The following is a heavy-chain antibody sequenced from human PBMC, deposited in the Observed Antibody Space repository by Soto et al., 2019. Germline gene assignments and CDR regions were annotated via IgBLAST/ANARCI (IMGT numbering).Heavy chain of an antibody. J-gene: IGHJ2*01. CDR2: INAGNGNT. D-gene: IGHD1-26*01. CDR1: GYTCTSYA. CDR3: ARDAVGANWYFDL. V-gene: IGHV1-3*01. Sequence: ASVKVACKASGYTCTSYAMHWVRQAPGQRLEWMGWINAGNGNTKYSQKFQGRVTITRDTSASTAYMELSSLRSEDTAVYYCARDAVGANWYFDLWGRGTLVTVSS.